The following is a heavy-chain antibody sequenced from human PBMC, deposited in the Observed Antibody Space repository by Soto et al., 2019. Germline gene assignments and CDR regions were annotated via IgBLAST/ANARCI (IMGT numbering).Heavy chain of an antibody. J-gene: IGHJ4*02. CDR1: GYTFTGYY. V-gene: IGHV1-2*02. CDR2: INPNSGGT. Sequence: AASVKVSCKASGYTFTGYYMHCVRQAPGQGLEWMGWINPNSGGTNYAQKFQGRVTMTRDTSISTAYMELSRLRSDDTAVYYCARPSGWYYFDYWGQGTLVTVSS. CDR3: ARPSGWYYFDY. D-gene: IGHD6-19*01.